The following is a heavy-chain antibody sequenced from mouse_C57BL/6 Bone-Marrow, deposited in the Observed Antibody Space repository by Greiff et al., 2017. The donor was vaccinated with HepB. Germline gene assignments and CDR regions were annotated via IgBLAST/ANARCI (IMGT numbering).Heavy chain of an antibody. J-gene: IGHJ4*01. CDR3: ARQYYCSSYDYYAMDY. Sequence: EVMLVESGGGLVQPGGSLKLSCAASGFTFSDYGMAWVRQAPRKGPEWVAFISNLAYSIYYADTVTGRFTISRENAKNTLYLEMSSLRSEDTAMYYCARQYYCSSYDYYAMDYWGQGTSVTVSS. CDR2: ISNLAYSI. D-gene: IGHD1-1*01. CDR1: GFTFSDYG. V-gene: IGHV5-15*01.